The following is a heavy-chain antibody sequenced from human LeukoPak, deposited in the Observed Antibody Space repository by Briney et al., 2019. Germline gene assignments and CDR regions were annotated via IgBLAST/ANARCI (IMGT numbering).Heavy chain of an antibody. J-gene: IGHJ3*02. CDR3: AKAIGDYGGNLMDAFDI. V-gene: IGHV3-9*01. CDR2: ISWNSGSI. Sequence: GRSLRLSCAASGFTFDDYARHWVRQAPGKGLEWVSGISWNSGSIGYADSVKGRFTISRDNAKNSLYLQMNSLRAEDTALYYCAKAIGDYGGNLMDAFDIWGQGTMVTVSS. CDR1: GFTFDDYA. D-gene: IGHD4-23*01.